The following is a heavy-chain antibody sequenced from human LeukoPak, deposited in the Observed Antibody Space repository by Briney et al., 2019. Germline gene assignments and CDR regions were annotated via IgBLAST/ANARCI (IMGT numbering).Heavy chain of an antibody. CDR1: GHTFTSYD. J-gene: IGHJ4*02. CDR2: MSPNSGDT. Sequence: ASVKVSCKASGHTFTSYDINWVRQATGQGLEWMGWMSPNSGDTGYAQKFQGRVTMTRNTSISTAYLGLSSLRSEGTAMYYCTRGPPSWGPDYWGQGTLVTVSS. V-gene: IGHV1-8*01. CDR3: TRGPPSWGPDY. D-gene: IGHD7-27*01.